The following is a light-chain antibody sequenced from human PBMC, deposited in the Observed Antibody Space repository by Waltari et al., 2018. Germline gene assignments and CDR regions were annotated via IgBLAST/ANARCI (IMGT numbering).Light chain of an antibody. CDR2: EVS. CDR1: SSDVGSSNL. Sequence: QSALTQPASVSGSPGQSITISCTGTSSDVGSSNLFSWYQQHPGKAPKLMIYEVSKRPSGVSNRFSGSKSGNTASLTISGLQAEDEADYYCCSYAGSSTFLVVFGGGTKLTVL. CDR3: CSYAGSSTFLVV. V-gene: IGLV2-23*02. J-gene: IGLJ2*01.